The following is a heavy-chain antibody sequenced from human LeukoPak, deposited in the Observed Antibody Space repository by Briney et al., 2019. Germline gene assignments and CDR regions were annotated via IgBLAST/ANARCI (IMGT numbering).Heavy chain of an antibody. V-gene: IGHV4-61*01. J-gene: IGHJ4*02. CDR1: GGSVSGSYY. CDR3: ARDLCSGGSCYSDY. Sequence: PSETLSLTCTVSGGSVSGSYYWNWIRQPPGKGLEWIGYMYSSGTINYNPSLKSRVTVSIDMSKNQFSLKLSSVTAADTAVYYCARDLCSGGSCYSDYWGQGTLVTVSS. D-gene: IGHD2-15*01. CDR2: MYSSGTI.